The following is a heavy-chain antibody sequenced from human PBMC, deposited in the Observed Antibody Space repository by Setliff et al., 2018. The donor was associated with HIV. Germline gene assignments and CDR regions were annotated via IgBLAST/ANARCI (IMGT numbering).Heavy chain of an antibody. CDR1: GDSISSGNFF. CDR3: ARGRVFCNGDSCYHFDF. Sequence: SVTLSLTCTVSGDSISSGNFFWSWIRQSPGKGLEWIGYVYFSGSATHNPSLKSPVSISVDTSKNQFYLTLSSVTAADTAVYYCARGRVFCNGDSCYHFDFWGQGILVTVSS. CDR2: VYFSGSA. J-gene: IGHJ4*02. D-gene: IGHD2-15*01. V-gene: IGHV4-30-4*01.